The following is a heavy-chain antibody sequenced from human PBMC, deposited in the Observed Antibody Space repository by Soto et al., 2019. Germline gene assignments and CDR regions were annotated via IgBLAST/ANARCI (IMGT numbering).Heavy chain of an antibody. CDR2: IIPIFGTA. Sequence: QVQLVQSGAEVKKPGSSVKVSCKASGGTFSSYAISWVRQAPGQGLEWMGGIIPIFGTANYAQKFQGRVTITADESTSTAYMELSSLRSEDTAVYYCASGGGVYAVTPKNGMDVWGQGTTVTVSS. V-gene: IGHV1-69*01. CDR1: GGTFSSYA. J-gene: IGHJ6*02. CDR3: ASGGGVYAVTPKNGMDV. D-gene: IGHD4-17*01.